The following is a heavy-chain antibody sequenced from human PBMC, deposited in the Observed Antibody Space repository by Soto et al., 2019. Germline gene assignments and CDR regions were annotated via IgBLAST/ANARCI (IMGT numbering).Heavy chain of an antibody. D-gene: IGHD2-2*01. J-gene: IGHJ6*02. CDR1: GFAFSNYA. CDR3: ARKGYCSSTICYGMNV. V-gene: IGHV3-30-3*01. Sequence: QVQLVESGGGVGQPGRSLRLSCVASGFAFSNYALHWVRQAPGKGLEWVAVISANGGTTYYADSVRGRFTMSRDNYKNTVYLHLNSLSAEDTALYYCARKGYCSSTICYGMNVWGQGTTVTVSS. CDR2: ISANGGTT.